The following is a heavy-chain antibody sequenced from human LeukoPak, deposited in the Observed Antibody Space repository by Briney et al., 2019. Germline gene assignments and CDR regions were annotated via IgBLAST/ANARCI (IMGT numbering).Heavy chain of an antibody. CDR2: TNPDSGNT. J-gene: IGHJ4*02. Sequence: ASVKVSCKASGYTFTSYDINWVRQATGQGLEWMGWTNPDSGNTGYAQKFQGRVTMTRNTSISTAYMELSGLRPEDTAVYYCARGGSGSYHPILFDYWGQGTLVTVSS. CDR3: ARGGSGSYHPILFDY. V-gene: IGHV1-8*01. CDR1: GYTFTSYD. D-gene: IGHD3-10*01.